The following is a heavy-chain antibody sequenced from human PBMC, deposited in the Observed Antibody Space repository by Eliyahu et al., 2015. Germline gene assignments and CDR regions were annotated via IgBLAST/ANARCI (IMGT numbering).Heavy chain of an antibody. Sequence: QVQLVQSGAEVKXPGAAVKLSXXTSGYTFTXFYIXXLRQXPGQGLEWMGMIHPGGNSISYAQRFLGRVTMTADTSTSTVYMEVGSLRSDDTAVYYCARDWGTNYWXDYWGQGTLVIVSS. J-gene: IGHJ4*02. D-gene: IGHD1-1*01. CDR3: ARDWGTNYWXDY. V-gene: IGHV1-46*01. CDR1: GYTFTXFY. CDR2: IHPGGNSI.